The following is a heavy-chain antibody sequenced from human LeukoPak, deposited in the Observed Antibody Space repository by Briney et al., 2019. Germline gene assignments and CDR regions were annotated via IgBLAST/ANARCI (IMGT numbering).Heavy chain of an antibody. CDR3: ARSPVGAIGPFDI. CDR1: GYTFTSYD. D-gene: IGHD1-26*01. V-gene: IGHV1-8*01. J-gene: IGHJ3*02. Sequence: GASVKVSCMASGYTFTSYDINWVRQATGQGLEWMGWMNPNSGNSGYAQKFRGRVTMTRNTSISTAYMELSSLRSEDTAVYYCARSPVGAIGPFDIWGQGTMVTVSS. CDR2: MNPNSGNS.